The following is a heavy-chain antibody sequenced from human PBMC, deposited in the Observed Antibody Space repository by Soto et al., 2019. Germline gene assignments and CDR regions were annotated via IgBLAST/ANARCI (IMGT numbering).Heavy chain of an antibody. V-gene: IGHV3-64*04. J-gene: IGHJ4*02. CDR2: ISLNGDNT. D-gene: IGHD4-4*01. Sequence: PGGSLRLSCAASGFTFSNLVMHWVRQAPGKGLEYVSAISLNGDNTYYADSVKGRFTISRDNSKNTLYLQMNSLRAEDTAVYYCARGYSNFDYWGQGTLVTVSS. CDR1: GFTFSNLV. CDR3: ARGYSNFDY.